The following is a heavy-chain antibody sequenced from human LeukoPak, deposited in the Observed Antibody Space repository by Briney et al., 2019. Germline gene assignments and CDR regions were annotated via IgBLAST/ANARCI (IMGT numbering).Heavy chain of an antibody. V-gene: IGHV4-31*03. CDR3: ARVLGEDYYGSGSKYNWFDP. D-gene: IGHD3-10*01. CDR2: IYYSGST. Sequence: SSETLSLTCTVSGGSISSGGYYWSWIRQHPGKGLEWIGYIYYSGSTYYNPSLKSRVTISVDTSKNQFSLKLSSVTAADTAVYYCARVLGEDYYGSGSKYNWFDPWGQGTLVTVSS. CDR1: GGSISSGGYY. J-gene: IGHJ5*02.